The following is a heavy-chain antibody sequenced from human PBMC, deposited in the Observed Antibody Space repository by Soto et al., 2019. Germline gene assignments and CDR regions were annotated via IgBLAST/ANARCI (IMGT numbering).Heavy chain of an antibody. D-gene: IGHD6-19*01. CDR2: ISGSGGST. CDR1: GFTVCSSA. CDR3: AKGDSLYSSGWSVFSRCFGP. J-gene: IGHJ5*02. V-gene: IGHV3-23*01. Sequence: EGSPRRSCASSGFTVCSSAMSLVLQDQEKGLECVSAISGSGGSTYYADSVKGRFTISRDNSRNTLYPQMTSLTAEATAEYYDAKGDSLYSSGWSVFSRCFGPWGQRPLGSVSS.